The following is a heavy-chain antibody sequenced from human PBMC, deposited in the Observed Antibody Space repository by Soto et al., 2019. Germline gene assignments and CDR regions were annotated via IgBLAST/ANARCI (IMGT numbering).Heavy chain of an antibody. CDR3: ARDLRRVRAESFWSEDSDD. CDR2: ISFDGANK. V-gene: IGHV3-30-3*01. D-gene: IGHD3-3*01. J-gene: IGHJ4*01. CDR1: GFTYSTYA. Sequence: PXGSLRLSCEACGFTYSTYAMHWVSQAPGKGLDWVAVISFDGANKIYADSVKGRFTVSKDNSENTLFLQMDSLRVEDTAVYFCARDLRRVRAESFWSEDSDDWGHGTL.